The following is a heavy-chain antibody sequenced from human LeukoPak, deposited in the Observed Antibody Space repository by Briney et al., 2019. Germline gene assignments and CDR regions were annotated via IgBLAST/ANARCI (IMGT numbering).Heavy chain of an antibody. CDR2: INHSGST. CDR1: GGSFSGYY. V-gene: IGHV4-34*01. J-gene: IGHJ3*02. D-gene: IGHD1-1*01. Sequence: PSETLSLTCAVYGGSFSGYYWSWIRQPPGKGLEWIGEINHSGSTNYNPSLKSRVTISVDTSKNQFSLKLSSVTAADTAVYYCARDLIRYNWNDRIDAFDIWGQGTMATVSS. CDR3: ARDLIRYNWNDRIDAFDI.